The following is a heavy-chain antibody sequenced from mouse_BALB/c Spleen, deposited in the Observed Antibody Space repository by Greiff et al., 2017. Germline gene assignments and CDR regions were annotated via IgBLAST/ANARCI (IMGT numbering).Heavy chain of an antibody. J-gene: IGHJ2*01. Sequence: QVQLKQSGPGLVQPSQSLSITCTVSGFSLTSYGVHWVRQSPGKGLEWLGVIWSGGSTDYNAAFISRLSISKDNSKSQVFFKMNSLQADDTAIYYCARNPFIYYGNYGVYFDYWGQGTTLTVSS. D-gene: IGHD2-1*01. V-gene: IGHV2-4-1*01. CDR3: ARNPFIYYGNYGVYFDY. CDR1: GFSLTSYG. CDR2: IWSGGST.